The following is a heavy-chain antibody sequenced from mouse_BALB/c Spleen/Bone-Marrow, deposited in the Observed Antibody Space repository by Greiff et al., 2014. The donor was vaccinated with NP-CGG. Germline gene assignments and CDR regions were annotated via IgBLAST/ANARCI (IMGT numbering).Heavy chain of an antibody. V-gene: IGHV14-1*02. CDR3: ARSYNYGSSLYAMDY. J-gene: IGHJ4*01. Sequence: VQLQQSGAELVRPGALVKLSCKASGFNIKDYYMRWVKQRPEQGLEWIGWIDPENGNTIYDQKFQGKASITADTSSNTDYLQLRSLTSEDTAVYYCARSYNYGSSLYAMDYWGQGTSVTVSS. CDR2: IDPENGNT. CDR1: GFNIKDYY. D-gene: IGHD1-1*01.